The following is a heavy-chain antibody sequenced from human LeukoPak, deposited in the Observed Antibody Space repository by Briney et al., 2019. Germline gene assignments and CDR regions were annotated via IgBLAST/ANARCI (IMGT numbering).Heavy chain of an antibody. D-gene: IGHD6-13*01. CDR1: GYTFTGYY. Sequence: ASVKVSCKASGYTFTGYYMHWVRQAPGHGLEWMGWINPNSGGTNYAQKFQGWVTMTRDTSISTAYMELSRLRSDDTAVYYCASGHSSSSLYFQHWGQGTLVTVSS. CDR3: ASGHSSSSLYFQH. CDR2: INPNSGGT. V-gene: IGHV1-2*04. J-gene: IGHJ1*01.